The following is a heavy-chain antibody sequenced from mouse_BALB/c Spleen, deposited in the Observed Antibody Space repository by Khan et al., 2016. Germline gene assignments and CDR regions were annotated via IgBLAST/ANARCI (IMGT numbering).Heavy chain of an antibody. CDR1: GYTFSSFW. CDR3: ASGVRQGPWFAY. J-gene: IGHJ3*01. V-gene: IGHV1-9*01. Sequence: QVQLQQSGAELMKPGASVKISCKATGYTFSSFWIEWVKQRPGHGLEWIGEILPGSGSTNYNEKFKGKATFTADTSSNTAYMQLSSLTSEDSAVYYCASGVRQGPWFAYWGQGILVTVSA. CDR2: ILPGSGST. D-gene: IGHD2-14*01.